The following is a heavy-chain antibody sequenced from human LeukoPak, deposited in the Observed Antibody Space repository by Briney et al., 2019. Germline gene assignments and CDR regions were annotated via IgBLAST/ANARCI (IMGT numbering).Heavy chain of an antibody. CDR2: IKQDGSEK. V-gene: IGHV3-7*01. Sequence: GGSLRLSCAASGFTFSSYGMHWVRRAPGKGLEWVANIKQDGSEKYYVDSVKGRFTISRDNAKNSLYLQMNSLRAEDTAVYYCARWDFTVTKAGRYFDYWGQGTLVTVSS. D-gene: IGHD4-4*01. J-gene: IGHJ4*02. CDR1: GFTFSSYG. CDR3: ARWDFTVTKAGRYFDY.